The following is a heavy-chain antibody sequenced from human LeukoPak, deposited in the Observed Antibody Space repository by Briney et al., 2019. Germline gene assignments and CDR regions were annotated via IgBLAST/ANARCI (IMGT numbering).Heavy chain of an antibody. J-gene: IGHJ6*03. CDR2: IYYSGST. CDR1: GGSISSSSYY. CDR3: ARHVERQSYYYYYMDV. V-gene: IGHV4-39*01. Sequence: PSETLSLTCTVSGGSISSSSYYWGWIRQPPGKGLEWIGSIYYSGSTYYNPSLKSRVTISVDTSKNQFSLKLSSVTAADTAVYYCARHVERQSYYYYYMDVWGKGTTVTISS. D-gene: IGHD1-1*01.